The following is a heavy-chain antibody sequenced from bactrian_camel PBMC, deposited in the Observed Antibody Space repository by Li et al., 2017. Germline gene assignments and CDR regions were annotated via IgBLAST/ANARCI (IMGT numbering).Heavy chain of an antibody. CDR1: GYC. Sequence: VQLVESGGGSVQAGGSLRLSCVGSGYCMGWFRQAPGKEREGVAHIDIGGSTSYVDSVKGRFTISKDNAKNTLYLQMNSLKPEDTAMYCCAADNLRWDGSCGKYEYNYWGQGTQVTVS. CDR2: IDIGGST. D-gene: IGHD3*01. CDR3: AADNLRWDGSCGKYEYNY. J-gene: IGHJ4*01. V-gene: IGHV3S55*01.